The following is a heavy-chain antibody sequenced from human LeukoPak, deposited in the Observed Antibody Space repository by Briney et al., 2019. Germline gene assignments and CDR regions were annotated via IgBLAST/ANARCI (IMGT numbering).Heavy chain of an antibody. CDR2: IKQDGSEK. D-gene: IGHD2/OR15-2a*01. J-gene: IGHJ4*01. CDR1: GFNFSNYW. CDR3: ARDGGHSTYFDY. Sequence: PGGSLRLSCGASGFNFSNYWLSWVRQSPGKGLEWVANIKQDGSEKYYVNSVKGRFTISRDNAKNSLYLQMNSLRAEDTALYYCARDGGHSTYFDYWGHGTLVTVSS. V-gene: IGHV3-7*01.